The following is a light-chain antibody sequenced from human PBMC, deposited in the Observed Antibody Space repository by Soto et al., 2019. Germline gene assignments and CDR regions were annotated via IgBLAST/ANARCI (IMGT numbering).Light chain of an antibody. J-gene: IGKJ1*01. Sequence: EIVLTQSPGTLSLSPGERATLSCRASQSVSSNYLAWYQQKPGQAPRLLIYGASSRATGIPDRFSGSGSGTDFTLTISRLEPGDFAVYYCQQYGTSRAFGQGTKVEIK. CDR2: GAS. CDR1: QSVSSNY. CDR3: QQYGTSRA. V-gene: IGKV3-20*01.